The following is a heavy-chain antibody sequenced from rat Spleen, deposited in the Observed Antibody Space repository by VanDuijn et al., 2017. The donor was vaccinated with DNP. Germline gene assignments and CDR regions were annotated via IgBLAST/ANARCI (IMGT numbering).Heavy chain of an antibody. CDR1: GFTFRDYY. D-gene: IGHD1-4*01. V-gene: IGHV5-22*01. CDR2: ISYDGGRN. CDR3: ARHVLPLRVWDY. J-gene: IGHJ2*01. Sequence: EVQLVESGGDLVQPGRSLKLSCVASGFTFRDYYMAWVRQVPTKGLEWVAYISYDGGRNYNGDSVKGRFTISRDNAKSTLYLQMNSLRSEDMATYYCARHVLPLRVWDYWGQGVMVTVSS.